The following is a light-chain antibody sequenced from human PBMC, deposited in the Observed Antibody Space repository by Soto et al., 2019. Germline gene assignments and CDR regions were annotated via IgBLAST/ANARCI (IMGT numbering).Light chain of an antibody. J-gene: IGKJ5*01. CDR3: QHYNNRPS. Sequence: EIEMTQSPATLSVSPGERATLSCRASQTVSRNLAWYPPRPGQAPSLLIYDISNRATGVPARFSGSGSETESTLTIRSLQSEDFAVYFCQHYNNRPSFGQGTRLEIK. CDR1: QTVSRN. CDR2: DIS. V-gene: IGKV3-15*01.